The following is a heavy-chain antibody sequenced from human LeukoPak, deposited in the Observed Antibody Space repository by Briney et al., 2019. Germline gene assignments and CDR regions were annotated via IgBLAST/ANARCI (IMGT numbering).Heavy chain of an antibody. Sequence: PGGSLRLSCAASGFTFSSYAMSWVRQAPGKGPEWVSAISGSGGSTYYADSVKGRFTISRDNSKNTLYLQMNSLRAEDTAVYYCAKVSDYYDSSGYYDPFDYWGQGTLVTVSS. J-gene: IGHJ4*02. CDR1: GFTFSSYA. D-gene: IGHD3-22*01. V-gene: IGHV3-23*01. CDR3: AKVSDYYDSSGYYDPFDY. CDR2: ISGSGGST.